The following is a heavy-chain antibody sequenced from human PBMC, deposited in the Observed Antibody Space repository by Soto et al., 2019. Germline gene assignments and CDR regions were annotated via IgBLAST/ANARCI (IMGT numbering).Heavy chain of an antibody. D-gene: IGHD1-26*01. CDR2: VYPEDSDT. J-gene: IGHJ5*02. V-gene: IGHV5-51*01. Sequence: GESLKISCKASGYTFTRHWIGWVRQMPGKGLELMGIVYPEDSDTRYDPSFQGQVTISADKSINTAYLQWSSLKASDTAIYYCVRVGFVGSNSLTNDWFDPWGQGTLVTVSS. CDR1: GYTFTRHW. CDR3: VRVGFVGSNSLTNDWFDP.